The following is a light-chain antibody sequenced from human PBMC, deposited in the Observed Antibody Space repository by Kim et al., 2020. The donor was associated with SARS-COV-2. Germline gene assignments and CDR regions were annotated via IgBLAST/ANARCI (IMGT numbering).Light chain of an antibody. V-gene: IGKV1-33*01. CDR2: DAS. J-gene: IGKJ5*01. CDR1: QDISNY. Sequence: SASVGDRVTITCQASQDISNYLNWYQQKPGKAPKLLIYDASNLETGVPSRFSGSGSGTDFTFTISSLQPEDIATYYCQQYDNLPTFGQGTRLEIK. CDR3: QQYDNLPT.